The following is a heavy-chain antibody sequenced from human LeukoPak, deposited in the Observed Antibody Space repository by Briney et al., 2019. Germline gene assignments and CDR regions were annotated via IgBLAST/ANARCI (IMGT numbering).Heavy chain of an antibody. CDR3: ARDRYPLGGYAPPFDY. V-gene: IGHV3-21*01. D-gene: IGHD3-16*01. J-gene: IGHJ4*02. CDR2: INSASSDI. Sequence: GGSLRLSCAASGFAFSTYTMNWVRQAPGKGLEWISCINSASSDIYYADSVWGRFTISRDNAKNSLYLQMNSLRAEDTGVYYCARDRYPLGGYAPPFDYWGQGILVTVSS. CDR1: GFAFSTYT.